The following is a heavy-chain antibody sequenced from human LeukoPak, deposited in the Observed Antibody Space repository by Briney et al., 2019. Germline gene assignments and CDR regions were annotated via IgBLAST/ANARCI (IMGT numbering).Heavy chain of an antibody. CDR2: ISSSSSYI. V-gene: IGHV3-21*01. D-gene: IGHD6-19*01. Sequence: GGSLRLSCAASGFTFSGYSMNWVRQAPGKGLEWVSSISSSSSYIYYADSVKGRFTISRDNAKNSLYLQMNSLRAEDTAVYYCARGSGAVAGVDYWGQGTLVTVSS. CDR3: ARGSGAVAGVDY. CDR1: GFTFSGYS. J-gene: IGHJ4*02.